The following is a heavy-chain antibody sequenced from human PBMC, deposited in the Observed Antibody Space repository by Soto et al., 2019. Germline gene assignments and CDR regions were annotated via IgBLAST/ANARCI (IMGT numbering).Heavy chain of an antibody. V-gene: IGHV4-59*01. Sequence: QVQLQESGPGLVKPSETLSLTCTVSGGSISSYYWSWIRQPPGKGLEWIGYIYYSGSTNYNPSLKSQVTISVDTSKNQFSLKLSSVTAADTAMYYCARTSKTAAGTLFYYYYYMDVWGKGTTVTVSS. J-gene: IGHJ6*03. CDR3: ARTSKTAAGTLFYYYYYMDV. CDR1: GGSISSYY. D-gene: IGHD6-13*01. CDR2: IYYSGST.